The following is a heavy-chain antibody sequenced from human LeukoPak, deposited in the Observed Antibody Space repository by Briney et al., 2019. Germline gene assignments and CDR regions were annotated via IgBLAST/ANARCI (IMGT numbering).Heavy chain of an antibody. J-gene: IGHJ6*03. CDR1: GFTFSSYG. Sequence: GRSLRLSCAASGFTFSSYGMHWVRQAPGKGLEWVAVIWYGGSNKYYADSVKGRFTISRDNSKNTLYLQMNSLRAEDTAVYYCARAAIYYYDSSGYYSTIRGYYYYMDVWGKGTTVTVSS. D-gene: IGHD3-22*01. V-gene: IGHV3-33*08. CDR3: ARAAIYYYDSSGYYSTIRGYYYYMDV. CDR2: IWYGGSNK.